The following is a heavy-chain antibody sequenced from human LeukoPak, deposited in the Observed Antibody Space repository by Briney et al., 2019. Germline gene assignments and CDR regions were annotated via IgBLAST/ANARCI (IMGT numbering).Heavy chain of an antibody. Sequence: ASVKVSCKASGYTFITYGISWVRQAPGQGLEWMGWISAYNGNTNYTQKLQGRVTMTTDTSTSTAYMELRSLRSDDTAVYYCARYCGGWFDPWGQGTLVTVSS. V-gene: IGHV1-18*01. CDR3: ARYCGGWFDP. D-gene: IGHD2-21*01. CDR2: ISAYNGNT. CDR1: GYTFITYG. J-gene: IGHJ5*02.